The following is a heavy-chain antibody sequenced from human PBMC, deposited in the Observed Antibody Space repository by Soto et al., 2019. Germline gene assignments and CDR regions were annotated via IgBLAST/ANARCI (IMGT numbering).Heavy chain of an antibody. Sequence: EVQLLESGGGLVQTGGSLRLSCAASGFTFSSYAMSWVRQAPGKGLEWVSAISGSGGSTYYADSVKGRFTISRDNSKNTLYLQMNSLRADDTAVYYCAKDQGTYSYGSGSYYSGQHDYWGQGTLVTVSS. V-gene: IGHV3-23*01. CDR2: ISGSGGST. J-gene: IGHJ4*02. CDR3: AKDQGTYSYGSGSYYSGQHDY. D-gene: IGHD3-10*01. CDR1: GFTFSSYA.